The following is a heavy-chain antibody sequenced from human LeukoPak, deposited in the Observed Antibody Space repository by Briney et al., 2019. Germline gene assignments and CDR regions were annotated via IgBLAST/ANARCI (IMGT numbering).Heavy chain of an antibody. CDR2: IKQDGSER. CDR1: GFTFSIYW. CDR3: ARDHWSYDPQGGFDC. V-gene: IGHV3-7*03. Sequence: PGGSLRLSCAASGFTFSIYWMSWVRQAPGKGLEWVANIKQDGSERYYVDSMKGRFTLSRDNAKNSLYLQMNSLRAEDTAVYYCARDHWSYDPQGGFDCWGQGTLVTVSS. D-gene: IGHD3-22*01. J-gene: IGHJ4*02.